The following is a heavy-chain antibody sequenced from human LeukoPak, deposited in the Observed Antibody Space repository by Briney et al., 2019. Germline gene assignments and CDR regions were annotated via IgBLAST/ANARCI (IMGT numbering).Heavy chain of an antibody. D-gene: IGHD4-11*01. Sequence: GESLKISCKDSGYSFTNYWISWVRQMPGKGLEWMGRIDPSDSYTIYSPSFQGHVTSSADKSISTAYLQWSRLKASDTAMYYCARQRADYSIDYWGQGTLVTVSS. CDR1: GYSFTNYW. CDR3: ARQRADYSIDY. J-gene: IGHJ4*02. V-gene: IGHV5-10-1*01. CDR2: IDPSDSYT.